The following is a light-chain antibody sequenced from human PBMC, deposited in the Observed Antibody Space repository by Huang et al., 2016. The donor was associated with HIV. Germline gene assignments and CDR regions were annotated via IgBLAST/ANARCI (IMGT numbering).Light chain of an antibody. J-gene: IGKJ4*01. CDR1: QSVGVY. V-gene: IGKV3-11*01. CDR3: QQRTKWPPVLT. CDR2: EAS. Sequence: EIVLTQSPATLSLSPGDRATLSCRASQSVGVYLAWYQQKPGQAPRLLIFEASNRVTGIPDRFSGSGSGTDFTLTIDSLQPDDFAIYYCQQRTKWPPVLTFVGGTRVEIK.